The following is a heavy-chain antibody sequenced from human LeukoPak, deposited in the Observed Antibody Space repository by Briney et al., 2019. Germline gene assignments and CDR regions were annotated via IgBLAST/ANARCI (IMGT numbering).Heavy chain of an antibody. CDR2: IYYSGST. V-gene: IGHV4-59*01. D-gene: IGHD3-22*01. CDR3: AITKGYDSGGYYYFDY. J-gene: IGHJ4*02. Sequence: SETLSLTCTVSGGSISSYYWSWIRQPPGKGLEWIGYIYYSGSTNYNPSLKSRVTISVDTSKNQFSLKLSSVTAADTAVYYCAITKGYDSGGYYYFDYWGQGTLVTVSS. CDR1: GGSISSYY.